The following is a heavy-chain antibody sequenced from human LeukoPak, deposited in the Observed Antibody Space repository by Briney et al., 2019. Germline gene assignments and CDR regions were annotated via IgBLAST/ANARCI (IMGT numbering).Heavy chain of an antibody. CDR3: ANTMPKYCGGDCYLWYFDY. CDR1: GFTFSSYA. J-gene: IGHJ4*02. D-gene: IGHD2-21*02. Sequence: GGSLRLSCAASGFTFSSYAMSWVRQAPGKGLEWVSAISGSGGSTYYADSVKGRFTISRDNSKNTLYLQMNSLRAEDTAVYYCANTMPKYCGGDCYLWYFDYWGQGTLVTVSS. V-gene: IGHV3-23*01. CDR2: ISGSGGST.